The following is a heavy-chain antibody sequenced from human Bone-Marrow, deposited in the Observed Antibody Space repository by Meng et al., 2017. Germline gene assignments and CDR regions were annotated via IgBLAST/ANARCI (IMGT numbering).Heavy chain of an antibody. CDR3: AHNGARYFDWLPLSY. CDR2: IYWNDDK. CDR1: GFSLSTSGVG. J-gene: IGHJ4*02. D-gene: IGHD3-9*01. V-gene: IGHV2-5*01. Sequence: SGPTLVKPTQTLTLTCTFSGFSLSTSGVGVGWIRQPPGKALEWLALIYWNDDKRYSPSLKSRLTITKDTSKNQVVLTMTNMDPVDTATYYCAHNGARYFDWLPLSYWGQGTLVTGSS.